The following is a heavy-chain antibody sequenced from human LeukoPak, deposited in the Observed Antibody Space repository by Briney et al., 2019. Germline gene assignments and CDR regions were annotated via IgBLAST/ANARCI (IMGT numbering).Heavy chain of an antibody. J-gene: IGHJ6*03. D-gene: IGHD2-15*01. Sequence: SETLSLTCTVSGGSISSGSYYWSWIRQPAGKGLEWIGRIYTSGSTNYNPSLKSRVTISVDTSKNQFSLKLSSVTAADTAVYYCARAPHYCSGGSCYSYYYYMDVWGKGTTVTVSS. V-gene: IGHV4-61*02. CDR3: ARAPHYCSGGSCYSYYYYMDV. CDR1: GGSISSGSYY. CDR2: IYTSGST.